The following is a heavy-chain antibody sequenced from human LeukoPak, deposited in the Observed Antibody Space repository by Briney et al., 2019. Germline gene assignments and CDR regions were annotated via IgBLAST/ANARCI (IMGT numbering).Heavy chain of an antibody. CDR1: KYSFTSYW. D-gene: IGHD6-19*01. V-gene: IGHV5-51*01. Sequence: GESLKISCKGSKYSFTSYWIGWVRQMPGKGLEWMGIIYPGDSDTRYSPSFQGQVTISADKSISTTYLQWSSLKASDTAMYYCARHPIAVAGNYYYYYMDVWGKGTTVTVSS. CDR3: ARHPIAVAGNYYYYYMDV. J-gene: IGHJ6*03. CDR2: IYPGDSDT.